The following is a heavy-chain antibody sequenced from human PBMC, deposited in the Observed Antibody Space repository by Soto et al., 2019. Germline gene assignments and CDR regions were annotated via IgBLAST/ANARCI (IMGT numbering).Heavy chain of an antibody. J-gene: IGHJ4*02. Sequence: QVQLVQSGAEVKKPGSSVKVSCKASGGTISNYAINWVRQAPGQGLEWMGGIIPMSATTNYAGRFQGRVTMTADESTNTFHMELSSLGYDDTAVFYCTPDKGGRRGYSGFDAFDYWGQGTRVTVSS. CDR2: IIPMSATT. CDR1: GGTISNYA. D-gene: IGHD5-12*01. V-gene: IGHV1-69*01. CDR3: TPDKGGRRGYSGFDAFDY.